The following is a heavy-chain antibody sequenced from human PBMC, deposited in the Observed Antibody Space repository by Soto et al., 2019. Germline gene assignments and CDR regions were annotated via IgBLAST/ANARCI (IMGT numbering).Heavy chain of an antibody. CDR1: GGSISSYY. D-gene: IGHD3-10*01. CDR2: IYYSGST. Sequence: SETLSLTCTVSGGSISSYYWSWIRQPPGKGLEWIGYIYYSGSTNYNPSLKSRVTISVDTSKNQFSLKLSSVTAADTAVYYCARLTGPAHFDYWGQGTLVTVSS. CDR3: ARLTGPAHFDY. V-gene: IGHV4-59*01. J-gene: IGHJ4*02.